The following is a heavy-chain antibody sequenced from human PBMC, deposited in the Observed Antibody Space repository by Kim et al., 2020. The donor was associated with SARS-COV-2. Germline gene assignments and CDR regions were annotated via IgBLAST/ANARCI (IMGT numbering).Heavy chain of an antibody. CDR3: AKGKTYYYYYGMDV. V-gene: IGHV3-23*01. CDR1: GFTFSSYA. J-gene: IGHJ6*02. Sequence: GGSLRLSCAASGFTFSSYAMSWVRQAPGKGLEWVSAISGSGGSTYYADSVKGRFTISRDNSKNTLYLQMNSLRAEDTAVYSCAKGKTYYYYYGMDVWGQGTTVTVSS. CDR2: ISGSGGST.